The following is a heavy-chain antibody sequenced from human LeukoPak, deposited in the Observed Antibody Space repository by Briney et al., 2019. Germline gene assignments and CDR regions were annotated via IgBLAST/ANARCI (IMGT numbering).Heavy chain of an antibody. CDR2: ISGSGGST. CDR3: AKCIVGATAPFDY. V-gene: IGHV3-23*01. CDR1: GFTFSIYA. Sequence: GGSLRLSCAASGFTFSIYAMSWVRQAPGKGLEWVSAISGSGGSTYYADSVKGRFTISRDNSKNTLHLQMNSLRAEDTAVYYCAKCIVGATAPFDYWGQGTLVTVSS. J-gene: IGHJ4*02. D-gene: IGHD1-26*01.